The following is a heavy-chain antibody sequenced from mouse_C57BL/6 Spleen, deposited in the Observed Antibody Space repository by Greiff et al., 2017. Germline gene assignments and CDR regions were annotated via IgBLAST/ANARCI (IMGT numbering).Heavy chain of an antibody. V-gene: IGHV1-85*01. CDR3: ARWDDYGSRSYWYFDV. J-gene: IGHJ1*03. CDR2: IYPRDGST. D-gene: IGHD1-1*01. CDR1: GYTFTSYD. Sequence: QVQLQQSGPELVKPGASVKLSCKASGYTFTSYDITWVKQRPGQGLEWIGWIYPRDGSTKYNEKFNGTATLTVDTSSSTAYMELHSLASEDSAVYFCARWDDYGSRSYWYFDVWGTGTTVTVSS.